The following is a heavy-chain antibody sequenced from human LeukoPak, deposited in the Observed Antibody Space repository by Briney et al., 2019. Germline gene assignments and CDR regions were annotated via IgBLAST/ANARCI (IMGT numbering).Heavy chain of an antibody. CDR3: AKDIWPGWWLQLDY. CDR1: GFTFDDYA. D-gene: IGHD5-24*01. Sequence: PGGSLRLSCAASGFTFDDYAMHWVRQAPGKGLQWVFLISGDGGSTDYADSVKGRFTISRDNSKNSLYLQMNSLRTEDTALYYCAKDIWPGWWLQLDYWGQGTLVTVSS. J-gene: IGHJ4*02. CDR2: ISGDGGST. V-gene: IGHV3-43*02.